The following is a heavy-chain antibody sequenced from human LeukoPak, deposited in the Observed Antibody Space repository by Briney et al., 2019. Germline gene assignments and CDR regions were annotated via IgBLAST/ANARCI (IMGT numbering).Heavy chain of an antibody. V-gene: IGHV1-18*01. CDR2: IITYNGNT. D-gene: IGHD4-17*01. CDR1: GFTFTSYG. CDR3: AKTTVTSEDYYYYYMDV. J-gene: IGHJ6*03. Sequence: ASVTVSCKASGFTFTSYGITWVRQASGQGLEWMGWIITYNGNTYYAQKLQGRVTMTTDTSTNTAYMELRGLRSDDTAVYYCAKTTVTSEDYYYYYMDVWGKGTTVTVSS.